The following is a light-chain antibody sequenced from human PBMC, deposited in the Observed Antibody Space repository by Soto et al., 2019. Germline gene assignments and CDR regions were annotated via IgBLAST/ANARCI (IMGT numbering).Light chain of an antibody. Sequence: RMDHTPSTLSASVGKRVTNTCRASQSVSNWLAWYQQKPGKAPNLLIYKASTLESGVPSRFSGSGSGTDFTLTISCLQSEDFATYYCQQYYSYPRTFGHGTKVDIK. CDR2: KAS. CDR3: QQYYSYPRT. V-gene: IGKV1-5*03. J-gene: IGKJ1*01. CDR1: QSVSNW.